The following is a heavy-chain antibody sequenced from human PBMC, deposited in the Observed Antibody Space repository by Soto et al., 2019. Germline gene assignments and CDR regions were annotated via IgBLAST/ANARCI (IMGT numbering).Heavy chain of an antibody. Sequence: PGGSLRLSCAASGFTFSSYAMHWVRQAPGKGLEWVAVISYDGSNKYYADSVKGRFTISRDNSKNTLYLQMNSLRAEDTAVYYCARVGYDSSGYYYIGFDYWGQGTLVTVSS. CDR3: ARVGYDSSGYYYIGFDY. CDR2: ISYDGSNK. J-gene: IGHJ4*02. V-gene: IGHV3-30-3*01. CDR1: GFTFSSYA. D-gene: IGHD3-22*01.